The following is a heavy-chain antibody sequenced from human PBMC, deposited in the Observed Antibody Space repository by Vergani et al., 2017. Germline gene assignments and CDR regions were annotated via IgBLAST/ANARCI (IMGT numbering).Heavy chain of an antibody. D-gene: IGHD3-10*01. CDR3: AREGEVLLWFGELVAWFDP. V-gene: IGHV1-69*18. CDR2: IIPIFGTA. CDR1: GGTFSSYA. J-gene: IGHJ5*02. Sequence: QVQLVQSGAEVKKPGSSVKVSCKASGGTFSSYAISWVRQAPGQGLEWMGRIIPIFGTANYAQKFQGRVTITADESTSQAYMELSSLRSEDTAGYYCAREGEVLLWFGELVAWFDPWGQGTLVTVSS.